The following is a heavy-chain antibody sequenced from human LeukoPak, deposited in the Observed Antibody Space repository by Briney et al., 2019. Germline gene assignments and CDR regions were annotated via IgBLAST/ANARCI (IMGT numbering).Heavy chain of an antibody. D-gene: IGHD3-3*01. CDR1: GYTFTSYG. CDR2: ISAYNGNT. J-gene: IGHJ4*02. V-gene: IGHV1-18*01. Sequence: ASVKVSCKASGYTFTSYGISWVRQAPGQGLEWMGWISAYNGNTNYAQKLQGRVTMTTDTSTSTAYMELRSLRSDDTAVYYCATHPYYDFWSGYSYYWGQGTPVTVSS. CDR3: ATHPYYDFWSGYSYY.